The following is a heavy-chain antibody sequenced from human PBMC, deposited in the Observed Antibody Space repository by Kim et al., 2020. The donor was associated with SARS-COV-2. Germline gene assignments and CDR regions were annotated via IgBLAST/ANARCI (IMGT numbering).Heavy chain of an antibody. J-gene: IGHJ4*02. V-gene: IGHV5-10-1*01. CDR1: GYSFTSYW. CDR3: ARLPSEWRQAAAALDY. CDR2: IDPSDSYT. D-gene: IGHD6-13*01. Sequence: GESLKISCKGSGYSFTSYWISWVRQMPGKGLEWMGRIDPSDSYTNYSPSFQGHVTISADKSISTAYLQWSSLKASDTAMYYCARLPSEWRQAAAALDYWGQGTLVTVSS.